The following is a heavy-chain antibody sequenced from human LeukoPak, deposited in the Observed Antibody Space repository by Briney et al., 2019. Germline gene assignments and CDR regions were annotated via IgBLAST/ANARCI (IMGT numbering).Heavy chain of an antibody. J-gene: IGHJ6*02. CDR2: IYPGDSDT. Sequence: GESLKISCKGSGYSFTSYWLGWVRQMPGKGLEWMGIIYPGDSDTRYSPSFQGQVTISADKSISTAYLQWSSLKASDTAMYYCARRGYCSSTSCRGYGMDVWGQGTTVTVSS. V-gene: IGHV5-51*01. CDR1: GYSFTSYW. D-gene: IGHD2-2*01. CDR3: ARRGYCSSTSCRGYGMDV.